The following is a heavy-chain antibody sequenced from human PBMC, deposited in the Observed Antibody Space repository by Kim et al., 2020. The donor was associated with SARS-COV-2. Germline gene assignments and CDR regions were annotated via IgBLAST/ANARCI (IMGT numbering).Heavy chain of an antibody. CDR3: ARDVAVVTSGYYYYYYGMDV. V-gene: IGHV3-66*02. CDR2: LYSGGTT. Sequence: GGSLRLSCTASAFSVSSSYMNWVRQAPGKGLEWVSSLYSGGTTYYADSVKGRFTISRDNSKNTLYLQMDSLTVEDTAVYYCARDVAVVTSGYYYYYYGMDVWGQGTTVTVSS. J-gene: IGHJ6*02. CDR1: AFSVSSSY. D-gene: IGHD2-15*01.